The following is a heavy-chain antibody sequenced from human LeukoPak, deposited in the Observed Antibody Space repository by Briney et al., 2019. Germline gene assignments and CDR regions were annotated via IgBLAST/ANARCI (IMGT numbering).Heavy chain of an antibody. CDR3: ARVVRSYYYYYMDV. D-gene: IGHD3-10*01. J-gene: IGHJ6*03. Sequence: GGSLRLSCAASGFTFNDYGMSWVRQAPRKGLEWVSGINWNGGSTGYADSVKGRFNISRDNAKNSLYLQMKSLRAEDTALYYCARVVRSYYYYYMDVWGKGTTVTVSS. CDR1: GFTFNDYG. V-gene: IGHV3-20*04. CDR2: INWNGGST.